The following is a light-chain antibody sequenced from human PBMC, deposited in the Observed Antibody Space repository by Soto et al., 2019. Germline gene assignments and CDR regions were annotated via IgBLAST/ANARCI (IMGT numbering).Light chain of an antibody. Sequence: EIVLTQSPGTLSLSPGERATLSCIASQSVASNYLAWYQQKPGQAPRLLIFGASSRATGIPDKFSGSGSGTDFTLTISRLEPDDFAVYYCQHYGGSSWTFGQGTKVDIK. J-gene: IGKJ1*01. CDR2: GAS. CDR1: QSVASNY. CDR3: QHYGGSSWT. V-gene: IGKV3-20*01.